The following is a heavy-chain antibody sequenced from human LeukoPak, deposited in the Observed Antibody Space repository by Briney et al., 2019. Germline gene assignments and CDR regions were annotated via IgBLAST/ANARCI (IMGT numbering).Heavy chain of an antibody. CDR1: GGSFSGYY. CDR3: ARLGSWWITLDY. D-gene: IGHD2-15*01. V-gene: IGHV4-34*01. CDR2: INHSGST. Sequence: SETLSLTCAVYGGSFSGYYWSWIRQPPGKGLEWIGEINHSGSTNYNPSLKSRVTISVDTSKNQFSLKLSSVTAADTAVYYCARLGSWWITLDYWGQGTLVTVSS. J-gene: IGHJ4*02.